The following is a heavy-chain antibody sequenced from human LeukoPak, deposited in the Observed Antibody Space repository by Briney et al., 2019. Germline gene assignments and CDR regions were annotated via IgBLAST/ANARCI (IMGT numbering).Heavy chain of an antibody. Sequence: SVKVSCKTSGGTFINLPISWVRQAPAQGLEWMGGIVPVFGTAKYAQKFQGRVTITADESTSASYMEVTGLTSEDTAVYYCARDGLAITGTMGYFDSWGQGTLVTVSS. V-gene: IGHV1-69*01. J-gene: IGHJ4*02. CDR3: ARDGLAITGTMGYFDS. CDR1: GGTFINLP. D-gene: IGHD1-7*01. CDR2: IVPVFGTA.